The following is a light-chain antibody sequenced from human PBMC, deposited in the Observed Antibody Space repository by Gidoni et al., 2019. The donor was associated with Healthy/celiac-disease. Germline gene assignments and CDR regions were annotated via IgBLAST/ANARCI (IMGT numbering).Light chain of an antibody. J-gene: IGLJ2*01. CDR3: QAWDSSTVV. V-gene: IGLV3-1*01. Sequence: SYELTQPPSVCVSPGQTASITCSGDKLGDKYACWYQQKPGQSPVLVIYQDSKRPSGIPERFSGSNSGNTATLTISGTQAMDEADYYCQAWDSSTVVFGGGTKLT. CDR1: KLGDKY. CDR2: QDS.